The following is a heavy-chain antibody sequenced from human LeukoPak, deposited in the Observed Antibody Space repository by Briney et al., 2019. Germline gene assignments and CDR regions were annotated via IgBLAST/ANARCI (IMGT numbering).Heavy chain of an antibody. J-gene: IGHJ4*02. CDR3: AKDLRLGYCSSTSCSRTRGIDY. D-gene: IGHD2-2*01. CDR1: GFTFSSYG. V-gene: IGHV3-30*02. CDR2: IRYDGSNK. Sequence: PGGSLRLSCAASGFTFSSYGMHWVRQAPGKGLEWVAFIRYDGSNKYYADSVKGRFTISIDNSKNTLYLQMHSLRAEDTAVYCCAKDLRLGYCSSTSCSRTRGIDYWGQGTLVTVSS.